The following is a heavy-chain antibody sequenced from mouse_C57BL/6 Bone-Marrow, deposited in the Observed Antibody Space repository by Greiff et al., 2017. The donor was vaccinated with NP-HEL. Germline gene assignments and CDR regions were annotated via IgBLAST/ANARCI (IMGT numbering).Heavy chain of an antibody. CDR1: GYTFTDYE. D-gene: IGHD2-4*01. Sequence: LQESGAELVRPGASVTLSCKASGYTFTDYEMHWVKQTPVHGLEWIGAIDPETGGTAYNQKFKGKAILTADKSSSTAYMELRSLTSEDSAVYYRTRETFYYDYDGYAMDYWGQGTSVTVSS. J-gene: IGHJ4*01. CDR3: TRETFYYDYDGYAMDY. CDR2: IDPETGGT. V-gene: IGHV1-15*01.